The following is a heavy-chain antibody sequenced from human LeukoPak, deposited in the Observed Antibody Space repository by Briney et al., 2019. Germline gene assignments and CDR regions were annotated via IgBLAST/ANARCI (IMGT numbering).Heavy chain of an antibody. J-gene: IGHJ4*02. D-gene: IGHD7-27*01. Sequence: SETLSLTCAVYGGSFSGYYWSWIRQPPGKGLEWIGRIYTSGSTNYNPSLKSRVTISVDTSKNQFSLKLSSVTAADTAVYYCARAARIANWGFFFDYWGQGTLVTVSS. V-gene: IGHV4-4*08. CDR1: GGSFSGYY. CDR3: ARAARIANWGFFFDY. CDR2: IYTSGST.